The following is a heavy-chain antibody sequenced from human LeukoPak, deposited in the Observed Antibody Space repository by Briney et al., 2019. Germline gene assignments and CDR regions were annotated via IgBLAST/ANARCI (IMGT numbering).Heavy chain of an antibody. V-gene: IGHV1-18*01. CDR3: ARGGLVSDY. Sequence: ASVKVSCKTSGYTFTSYGITWVRQAPGQGLEWMGWSGTSDTNTNYVQKFRGRVTMTTDTSTTTGYMELRSLRSDDTAIYYCARGGLVSDYWGQGTLVTVSS. J-gene: IGHJ4*02. D-gene: IGHD6-13*01. CDR1: GYTFTSYG. CDR2: SGTSDTNT.